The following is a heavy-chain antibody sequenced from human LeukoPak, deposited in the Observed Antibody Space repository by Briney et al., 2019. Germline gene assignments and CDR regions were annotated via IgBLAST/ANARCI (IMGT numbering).Heavy chain of an antibody. V-gene: IGHV4-38-2*02. D-gene: IGHD3-16*02. Sequence: PSETLSLTCTVSGYSISSGYCWGWIRQPPGKGLEWIGSIYHSGTTYYNPSLKSRVTISVDTSKNQFSLKLSSVTAADTAVYYCARDRDPYYDYLWGSYRPSYFDDWGQGTLVTVSS. CDR3: ARDRDPYYDYLWGSYRPSYFDD. J-gene: IGHJ4*02. CDR2: IYHSGTT. CDR1: GYSISSGYC.